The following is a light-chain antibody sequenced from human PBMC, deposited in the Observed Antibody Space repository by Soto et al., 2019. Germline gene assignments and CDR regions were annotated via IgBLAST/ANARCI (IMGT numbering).Light chain of an antibody. V-gene: IGLV2-8*01. CDR2: EVY. CDR1: GSDVGAYNF. CDR3: NSYAGSNNLVV. J-gene: IGLJ2*01. Sequence: QSVLTQPPSASGSPGQSVTISCTGTGSDVGAYNFVSWYQHHPGKAPQALIYEVYKRPSGVPDRFSGSKSGNTASLTVSGLQTEDEADYYCNSYAGSNNLVVFGGGTKLTVL.